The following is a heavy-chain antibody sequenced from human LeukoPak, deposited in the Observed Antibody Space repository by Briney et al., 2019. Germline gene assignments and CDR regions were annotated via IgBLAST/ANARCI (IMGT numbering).Heavy chain of an antibody. Sequence: GGSLRLSCAASGFTFSSYEMNWVRQAPGKGLEWVAYITTSGTNEYYADSVKGRFTISRDNAKNSLYLQMNSLRAEGTAVYYCARDHGIAVAGRTYYYYYYYMDVWGKGTTVTVSS. V-gene: IGHV3-48*03. D-gene: IGHD6-19*01. CDR1: GFTFSSYE. J-gene: IGHJ6*03. CDR2: ITTSGTNE. CDR3: ARDHGIAVAGRTYYYYYYYMDV.